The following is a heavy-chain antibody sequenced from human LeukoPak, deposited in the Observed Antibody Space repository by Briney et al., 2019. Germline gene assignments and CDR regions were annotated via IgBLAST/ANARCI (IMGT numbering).Heavy chain of an antibody. CDR1: GGSLSGYY. CDR3: ARLAGWFDP. V-gene: IGHV4-31*11. J-gene: IGHJ5*02. Sequence: SKTLSLTCAVYGGSLSGYYWSWIRQHPGKGLEWIGYIYYSGSTYYNPSLKSRVTISVDTSKNQFSLKLSSVTAADTAVYYCARLAGWFDPWGQGTLVTVSS. CDR2: IYYSGST.